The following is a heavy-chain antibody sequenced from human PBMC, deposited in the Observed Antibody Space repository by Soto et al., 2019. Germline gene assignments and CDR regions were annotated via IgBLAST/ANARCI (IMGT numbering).Heavy chain of an antibody. J-gene: IGHJ6*02. CDR1: GYTFTSYY. Sequence: ASVKVSCKASGYTFTSYYMHWVRQAPGQGLEWMGIINPSGGSTSYAQKFQERVTITRDMSTSTAYMELSSLRSEDTAVYYCAARLQFIYYYYGMDVWGQGTTVTVSS. CDR2: INPSGGST. V-gene: IGHV1-46*01. CDR3: AARLQFIYYYYGMDV. D-gene: IGHD4-4*01.